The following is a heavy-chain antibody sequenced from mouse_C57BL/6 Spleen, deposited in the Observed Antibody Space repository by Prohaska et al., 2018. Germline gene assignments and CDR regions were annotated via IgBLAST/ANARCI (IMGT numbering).Heavy chain of an antibody. CDR3: MRYGNYWYFDV. CDR1: GFTFSGFW. Sequence: EVQLLETGGGLVQPGGSRGLSCEGSGFTFSGFWMSWVRQTPGKTLEWIGDINSDGSAINYAPSIKNRCTIFRDNDKSTLYLQMSNVRSEDTATYFCMRYGNYWYFDVWGTGTTVTVSS. V-gene: IGHV11-2*01. D-gene: IGHD2-1*01. CDR2: INSDGSAI. J-gene: IGHJ1*03.